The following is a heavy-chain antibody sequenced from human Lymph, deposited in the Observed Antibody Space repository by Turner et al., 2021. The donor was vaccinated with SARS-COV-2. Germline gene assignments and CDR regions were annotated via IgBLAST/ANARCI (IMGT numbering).Heavy chain of an antibody. Sequence: QVQLVQSGAEVKKPGASVKVSCKAPGYTFTSYDINWVRQATGQGVEWMGWMNPNSGNTGYEQKFQGRVTMTRNTSISTAYMELSSRRSEDTAVYYCARGRYSGGGMDVWGQGTTVTVSS. CDR1: GYTFTSYD. D-gene: IGHD1-26*01. CDR3: ARGRYSGGGMDV. J-gene: IGHJ6*02. V-gene: IGHV1-8*02. CDR2: MNPNSGNT.